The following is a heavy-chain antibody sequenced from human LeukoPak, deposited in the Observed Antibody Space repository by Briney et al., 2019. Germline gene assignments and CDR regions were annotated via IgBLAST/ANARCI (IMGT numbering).Heavy chain of an antibody. J-gene: IGHJ4*02. V-gene: IGHV5-51*01. Sequence: GESLKISCKGSGYSFTNYWIGWVRQMPGKGLEWMGIIYPGDSDTRYTPSFRGQVTISADKSISTAYLQWSSLKASDTAVYYCARTGAVSGYYYFDYWGQGTLVTVSS. CDR2: IYPGDSDT. CDR3: ARTGAVSGYYYFDY. CDR1: GYSFTNYW. D-gene: IGHD6-19*01.